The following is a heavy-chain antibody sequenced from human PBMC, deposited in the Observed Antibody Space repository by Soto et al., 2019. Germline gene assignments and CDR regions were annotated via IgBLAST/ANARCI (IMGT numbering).Heavy chain of an antibody. CDR2: INPSGDNI. V-gene: IGHV1-46*01. D-gene: IGHD2-15*01. Sequence: QVQLVQSGAEVKKPGASVRVSCKASGYTLTSYSMHWVRQAPGQGLEWMGRINPSGDNIRYAQNFQGRVNMTRDTSTSTVYLELSSLRSEDTAIYYCARDPQGYCSGGRCYHFDYWGQGTLVTVSS. CDR1: GYTLTSYS. J-gene: IGHJ4*02. CDR3: ARDPQGYCSGGRCYHFDY.